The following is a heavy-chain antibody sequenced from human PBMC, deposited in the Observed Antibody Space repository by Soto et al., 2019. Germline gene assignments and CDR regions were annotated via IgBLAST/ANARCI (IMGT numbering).Heavy chain of an antibody. CDR3: ARGWEVPAATFDS. J-gene: IGHJ4*02. D-gene: IGHD2-2*01. CDR2: MTPHSGKT. Sequence: QVQLVQSGAEVKKPETSVKVSCKASGYTFTTYDINWVRQAPGQGLEWMGWMTPHSGKTGYAPKFQGRVTMTRDTSIRTAYMELSSLRSQDTAVYFCARGWEVPAATFDSWGQGTQVTVSS. V-gene: IGHV1-8*01. CDR1: GYTFTTYD.